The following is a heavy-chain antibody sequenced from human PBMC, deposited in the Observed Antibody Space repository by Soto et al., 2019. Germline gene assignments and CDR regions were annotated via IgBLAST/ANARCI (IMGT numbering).Heavy chain of an antibody. J-gene: IGHJ6*02. V-gene: IGHV1-3*01. D-gene: IGHD3-10*01. CDR3: ARLFDYYYGMDV. CDR1: GYTFTSYA. CDR2: INAGNGNT. Sequence: QVQLVQAGAEVKKPGASAKVSCKASGYTFTSYAMHWVRQAPGQRREWMGWINAGNGNTKYSQKFQGRVTITRDTSASTAYMELSSLRSEDTAVYYCARLFDYYYGMDVWGQGTTVTVSS.